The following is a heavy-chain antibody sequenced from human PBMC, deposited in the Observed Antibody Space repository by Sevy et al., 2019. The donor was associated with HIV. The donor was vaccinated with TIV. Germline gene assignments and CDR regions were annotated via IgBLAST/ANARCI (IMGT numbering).Heavy chain of an antibody. Sequence: GESLKISCAASGFTPSTYGMHWVRQAPGKGLEGVAAIGYDGSNKYYADSVRGRFTIPRDNSKNTLFLQMDSLRGEDTAVYYCARDPRMYGDYLLAYFDYWGQGTLVTVSS. D-gene: IGHD2-8*01. J-gene: IGHJ4*02. CDR3: ARDPRMYGDYLLAYFDY. V-gene: IGHV3-33*01. CDR1: GFTPSTYG. CDR2: IGYDGSNK.